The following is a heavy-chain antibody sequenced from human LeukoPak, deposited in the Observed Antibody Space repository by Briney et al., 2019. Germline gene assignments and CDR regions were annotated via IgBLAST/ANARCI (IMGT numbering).Heavy chain of an antibody. CDR1: GGSFSGYY. D-gene: IGHD3-3*01. Sequence: SETLSLTCAVYGGSFSGYYWSWIRQPPGKGLEWIGEINHSGSTNYNPSLKSRVTISVDTSKNQFSLKLSSVTAADTAVYYCARGVTIFGVVISRPYYFDYWGQGTLVTVSS. CDR2: INHSGST. V-gene: IGHV4-34*01. J-gene: IGHJ4*02. CDR3: ARGVTIFGVVISRPYYFDY.